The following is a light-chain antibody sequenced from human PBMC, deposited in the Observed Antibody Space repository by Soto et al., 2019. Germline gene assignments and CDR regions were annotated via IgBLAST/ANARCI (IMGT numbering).Light chain of an antibody. CDR1: QDIRKF. CDR3: QHYDNLVT. Sequence: DIQMTQSPSSLSASVGDRVTITCQASQDIRKFLNWYQQKPGKAPKLLINDATNLETGVPARFSGRGTGTDFTFTINSLQPEDIATYYCQHYDNLVTFGPGTKVDIK. J-gene: IGKJ3*01. CDR2: DAT. V-gene: IGKV1-33*01.